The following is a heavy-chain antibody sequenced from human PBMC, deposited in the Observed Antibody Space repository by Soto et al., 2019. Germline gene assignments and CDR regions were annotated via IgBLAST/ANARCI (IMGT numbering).Heavy chain of an antibody. J-gene: IGHJ3*02. CDR1: GFTFSSYA. V-gene: IGHV3-23*01. CDR3: AKDWLFQDACDI. D-gene: IGHD3-22*01. CDR2: ISGSGGST. Sequence: EVQLLESGGGLVQPGGSLRLSCAASGFTFSSYAMSWVRQAPGKGLEWVSAISGSGGSTYYADSVKGRFTISRDNSKNTLYLQMNSLRAEDTAVYSCAKDWLFQDACDIWGQGTMVTVSS.